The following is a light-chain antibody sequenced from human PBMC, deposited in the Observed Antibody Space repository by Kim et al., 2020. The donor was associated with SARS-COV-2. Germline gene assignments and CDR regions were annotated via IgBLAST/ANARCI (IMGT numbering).Light chain of an antibody. CDR2: KTS. CDR1: QSIGSW. V-gene: IGKV1-5*03. Sequence: DIQMTQSPSTLSASVGDRVTITCRASQSIGSWLAWFQQRPGKAPKLLIYKTSNLESGVPSRFSGSGSGTVFTLTISSLQPYDFATYYCQQYDTYTYTFGQGTKLEI. J-gene: IGKJ2*01. CDR3: QQYDTYTYT.